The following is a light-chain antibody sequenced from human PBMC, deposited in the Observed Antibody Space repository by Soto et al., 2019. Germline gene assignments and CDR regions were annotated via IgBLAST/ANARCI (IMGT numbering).Light chain of an antibody. CDR3: QTWGTGIHVV. J-gene: IGLJ2*01. V-gene: IGLV4-69*01. CDR1: SGHRSDA. CDR2: LNSDGSH. Sequence: QLVLTQSPSASASLGASVKLTCTLSSGHRSDAIAWHQQQPEKGPRFLLKLNSDGSHRKGDGIPDRFSGSSSGAERYLTISSLQYEDEADYYCQTWGTGIHVVFGGGTKLTVL.